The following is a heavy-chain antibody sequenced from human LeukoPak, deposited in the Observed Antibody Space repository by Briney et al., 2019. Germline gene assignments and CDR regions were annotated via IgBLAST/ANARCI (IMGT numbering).Heavy chain of an antibody. J-gene: IGHJ4*02. Sequence: KPSETLSLTCTVSGDSISSYHWTWIRQPPGRGLEWIGYVYYSGSTNYNPPPKSRVAISLDTSNNQFSLKLTSVTAADTAIYYCATYTRHCSGGTCYSIDYWGQGTLVTVSS. CDR2: VYYSGST. V-gene: IGHV4-59*08. D-gene: IGHD2-15*01. CDR1: GDSISSYH. CDR3: ATYTRHCSGGTCYSIDY.